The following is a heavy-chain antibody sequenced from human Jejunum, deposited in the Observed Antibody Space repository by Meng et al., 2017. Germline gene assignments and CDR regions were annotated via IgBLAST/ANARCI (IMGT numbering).Heavy chain of an antibody. CDR3: ARDSSAYWFDY. Sequence: RAGPAVKNPGASGKISFKASAYIFNSDYLHWVRQAPGQCLEWMGIISPTDCSTTYAQKFQARVTMTTDTSTSTVYMDLSSLRSDDTAVYYCARDSSAYWFDYWGQGTLVTVSS. D-gene: IGHD3-22*01. CDR2: ISPTDCST. J-gene: IGHJ4*02. CDR1: AYIFNSDY. V-gene: IGHV1-46*02.